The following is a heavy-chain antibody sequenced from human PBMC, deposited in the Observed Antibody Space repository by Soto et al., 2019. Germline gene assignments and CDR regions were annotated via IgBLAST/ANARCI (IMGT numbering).Heavy chain of an antibody. D-gene: IGHD3-22*01. CDR1: GGSISSYY. CDR2: IYYSGST. J-gene: IGHJ4*02. Sequence: SETLSLTCTVSGGSISSYYWSWIRQPPGKGLEWIGYIYYSGSTNYNPSLKSRVTISVDKSKNQFSLKLNSVTAADTAVYYCARVSEGSGFQTNEWGQGTLVTVSS. CDR3: ARVSEGSGFQTNE. V-gene: IGHV4-59*12.